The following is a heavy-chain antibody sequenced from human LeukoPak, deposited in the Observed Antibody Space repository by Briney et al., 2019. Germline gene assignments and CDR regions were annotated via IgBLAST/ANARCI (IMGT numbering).Heavy chain of an antibody. CDR2: IYHSGGT. V-gene: IGHV4-4*02. J-gene: IGHJ6*03. Sequence: SETLSLTCAVSGGSISSSTNWWSWVRQPPGKGLEWIGEIYHSGGTNYNPSLKSRITISVGKSQNQFSLKVNSLTAADTAVYYCATNGYYCMDVWGKGTTVTVSS. CDR1: GGSISSSTNW. CDR3: ATNGYYCMDV. D-gene: IGHD2-8*01.